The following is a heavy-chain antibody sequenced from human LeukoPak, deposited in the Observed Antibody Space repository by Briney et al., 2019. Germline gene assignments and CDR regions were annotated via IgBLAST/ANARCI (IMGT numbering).Heavy chain of an antibody. CDR2: ISDTGHDT. CDR3: ARDRVPGTSPKMDS. Sequence: GGSLRLSCAASGFIFSNYAMSWVRQTPGKGLEWVSVISDTGHDTFYRDSVEGRFTISRGNSMNTLYLQMNSLGAEDTALYYCARDRVPGTSPKMDSWGQGTLVTVSS. CDR1: GFIFSNYA. V-gene: IGHV3-23*01. D-gene: IGHD1-7*01. J-gene: IGHJ4*02.